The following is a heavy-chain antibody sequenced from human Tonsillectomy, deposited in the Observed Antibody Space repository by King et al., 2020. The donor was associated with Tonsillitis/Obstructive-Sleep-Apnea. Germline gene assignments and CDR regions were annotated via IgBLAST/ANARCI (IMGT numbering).Heavy chain of an antibody. V-gene: IGHV5-10-1*01. CDR2: IDPSDSYT. CDR3: ASAGGYYSGMDV. Sequence: QLVQSGAEVKKPGESLRISCKGSGYSFTSYWIRWVRQMPGKGLEWMGRIDPSDSYTDYSPSFPGHVTISADKSISTAYLQGRSLKASDTAMYYCASAGGYYSGMDVWGDGTTVTVSP. CDR1: GYSFTSYW. J-gene: IGHJ6*04. D-gene: IGHD3-10*01.